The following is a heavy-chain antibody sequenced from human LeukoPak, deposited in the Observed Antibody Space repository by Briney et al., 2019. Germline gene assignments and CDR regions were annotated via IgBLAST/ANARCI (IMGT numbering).Heavy chain of an antibody. J-gene: IGHJ4*02. V-gene: IGHV3-23*01. CDR2: ISGSGGST. CDR1: GFTFSSYS. Sequence: GGSLRLSCAASGFTFSSYSMNWVRQAPGKGLEWVSAISGSGGSTYYADSVKGRFTISRDNSKNTLYLQMNSLRAEDTAVYYCAKDKQWLDVFDYWGQGTLVTVSS. CDR3: AKDKQWLDVFDY. D-gene: IGHD6-19*01.